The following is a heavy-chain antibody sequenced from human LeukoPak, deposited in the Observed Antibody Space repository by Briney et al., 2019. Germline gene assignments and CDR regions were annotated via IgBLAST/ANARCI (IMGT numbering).Heavy chain of an antibody. CDR3: ARRRGAASEFFDY. D-gene: IGHD6-13*01. CDR2: ISSSDSMR. V-gene: IGHV3-48*03. J-gene: IGHJ4*02. CDR1: GFTFSTYA. Sequence: GGSLRLSCAASGFTFSTYAIHWVRQAPGKGLEWVSYISSSDSMRYYADSVKGRFTISRDNAKNSLYLQMNSLRVEDTAVYYCARRRGAASEFFDYWGQGTLVTVSS.